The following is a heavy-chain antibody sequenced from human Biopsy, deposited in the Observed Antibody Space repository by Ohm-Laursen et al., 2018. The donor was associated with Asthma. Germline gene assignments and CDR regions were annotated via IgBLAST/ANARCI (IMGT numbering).Heavy chain of an antibody. CDR2: VNTGNGDT. J-gene: IGHJ3*01. D-gene: IGHD3-9*01. CDR3: ARTYYDFLTGQVKDVFGV. V-gene: IGHV1-3*04. Sequence: ASVKVSCKASGYNFISFAIHWVRQAPGQRLEWMGWVNTGNGDTKYSQKFQGGVNITRDTSASTAYMELRSLRSEDTATYYCARTYYDFLTGQVKDVFGVWGQGTMVTVSS. CDR1: GYNFISFA.